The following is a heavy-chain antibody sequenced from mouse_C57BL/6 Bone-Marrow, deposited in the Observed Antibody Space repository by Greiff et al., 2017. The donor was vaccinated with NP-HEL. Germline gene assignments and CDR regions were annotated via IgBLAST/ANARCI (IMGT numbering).Heavy chain of an antibody. J-gene: IGHJ2*01. CDR1: GFTFSSYG. CDR2: ISSGGSYT. V-gene: IGHV5-6*01. CDR3: ASRPIYYGNYFDY. Sequence: EVQLVESGGDLVKPGGSLKLSCAASGFTFSSYGMSWVRQTPDKRLEWVATISSGGSYTYYPDSVKGRFTISRDNATNTLYLQMSSLKSEDTAMYYCASRPIYYGNYFDYWGQGTTLTVSS. D-gene: IGHD1-1*01.